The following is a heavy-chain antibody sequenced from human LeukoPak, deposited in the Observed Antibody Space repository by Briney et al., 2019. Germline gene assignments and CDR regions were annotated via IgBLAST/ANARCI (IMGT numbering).Heavy chain of an antibody. D-gene: IGHD3-10*01. CDR1: GGSFSGYY. J-gene: IGHJ5*02. V-gene: IGHV4-34*01. CDR2: INHSGST. CDR3: ARHTLVRGVIYPRSSPPNWFDP. Sequence: SETLSLTCAVYGGSFSGYYWSWIRQPPGKGLEWIGEINHSGSTNYNPSLKSRVTISVDTSKNQFSLKLSSVTAADTAVYYCARHTLVRGVIYPRSSPPNWFDPWGQGTLVTVSS.